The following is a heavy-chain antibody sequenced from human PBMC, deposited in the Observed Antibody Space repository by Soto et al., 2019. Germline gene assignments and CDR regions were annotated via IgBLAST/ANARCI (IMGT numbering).Heavy chain of an antibody. D-gene: IGHD3-10*01. CDR2: IKSKTDGGTT. Sequence: EVQLVEAGGGLVKPGGSLRLSCAASGFTFRNAWMNWVRQAPGKGLEWVGRIKSKTDGGTTDYDAPVKGRFTISRDDSKNTLYFQMNSLKTEDTAEYYCTTVRITMVRGVIKTINMDVWGQGTTVTVSS. V-gene: IGHV3-15*07. J-gene: IGHJ6*02. CDR3: TTVRITMVRGVIKTINMDV. CDR1: GFTFRNAW.